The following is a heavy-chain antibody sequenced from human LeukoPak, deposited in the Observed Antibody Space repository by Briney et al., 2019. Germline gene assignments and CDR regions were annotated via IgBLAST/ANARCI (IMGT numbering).Heavy chain of an antibody. D-gene: IGHD5/OR15-5a*01. Sequence: SETLSLTCAVYGGSFSGYYWSWIRQPPGKGLEWIGEINHSGSTNYNPSLKSRVTISVDTSKNQLSLKLSSVTAADTAVYYCARQGKKSLRGYCYYMDVWGKGTTVTISS. CDR3: ARQGKKSLRGYCYYMDV. J-gene: IGHJ6*03. V-gene: IGHV4-34*01. CDR1: GGSFSGYY. CDR2: INHSGST.